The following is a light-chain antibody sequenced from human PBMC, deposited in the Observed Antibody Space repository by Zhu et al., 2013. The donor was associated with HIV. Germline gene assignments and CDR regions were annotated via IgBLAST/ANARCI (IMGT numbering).Light chain of an antibody. J-gene: IGLJ2*01. CDR2: QDT. CDR3: QVWDSSVV. V-gene: IGLV3-1*01. Sequence: SYELTQPPSVSVSPGQTASITCSGDNLGIKYISWYQQKPGQPPVLLIYQDTERPSGIPDRFSGSNSGNTATLTISGTQALDEADYYCQVWDSSVVFGGGTKLTVL. CDR1: NLGIKY.